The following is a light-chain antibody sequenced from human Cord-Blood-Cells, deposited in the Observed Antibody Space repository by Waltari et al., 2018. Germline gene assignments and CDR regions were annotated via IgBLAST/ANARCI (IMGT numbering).Light chain of an antibody. CDR1: SSDVGGYNY. J-gene: IGLJ3*02. V-gene: IGLV2-14*01. CDR3: AAWDDSLNGWV. Sequence: QSALTQPASVSGSPGQSITIPCTGTSSDVGGYNYFSWYQQHPGKAHKLMIYDVSKRPSGVSNRFSGSKSGNTASLTISGLQAEDEADYYCAAWDDSLNGWVFGGGTKLTVL. CDR2: DVS.